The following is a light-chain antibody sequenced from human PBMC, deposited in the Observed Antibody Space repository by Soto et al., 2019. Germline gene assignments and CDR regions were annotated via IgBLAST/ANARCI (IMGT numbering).Light chain of an antibody. J-gene: IGKJ2*01. CDR2: DTS. V-gene: IGKV3-11*01. CDR1: QSVSTY. Sequence: EFVLTQSPATLSLSPGERATLSCRASQSVSTYLAWYQQKPGQAPRLLIYDTSNRATGIPARFSGSGSGTDFTLTVSSLEPEDFVVYYCQQRTNWGYTFGQGTKLEI. CDR3: QQRTNWGYT.